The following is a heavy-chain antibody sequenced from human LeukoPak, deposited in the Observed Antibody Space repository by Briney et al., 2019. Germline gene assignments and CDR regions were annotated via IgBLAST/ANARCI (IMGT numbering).Heavy chain of an antibody. D-gene: IGHD2-15*01. Sequence: GGSLRLSCAASGFTFSNYGMHWVRQAPGKGLEWVAIIWYDGSDKNYADSVKGRFTISRDNSKNTLYLQMNSLRAEDTAVYYCAKDAPYSLDYWGQGTQVTVSS. CDR2: IWYDGSDK. J-gene: IGHJ4*02. CDR3: AKDAPYSLDY. V-gene: IGHV3-33*06. CDR1: GFTFSNYG.